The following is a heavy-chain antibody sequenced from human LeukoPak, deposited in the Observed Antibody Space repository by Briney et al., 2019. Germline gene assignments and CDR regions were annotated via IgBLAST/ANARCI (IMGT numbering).Heavy chain of an antibody. J-gene: IGHJ3*02. Sequence: SETLSLTCTVSGGSISSYYWSWIRQPPGKGLEWMGYIYYSGSTNYNPSLKSRVTISVDTSKNQFSLKLSSVTAADTAVYYCARRRGSYVGDAFDIWGQGTMVTVSS. D-gene: IGHD1-26*01. V-gene: IGHV4-59*08. CDR1: GGSISSYY. CDR3: ARRRGSYVGDAFDI. CDR2: IYYSGST.